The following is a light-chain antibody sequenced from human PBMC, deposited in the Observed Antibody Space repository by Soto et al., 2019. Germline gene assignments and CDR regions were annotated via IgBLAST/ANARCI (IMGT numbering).Light chain of an antibody. V-gene: IGKV1-9*01. CDR2: TAS. CDR3: QQRNSYPIT. J-gene: IGKJ5*01. CDR1: QGIMSY. Sequence: DSPLTHSPSFLSASVGDRVTITCRASQGIMSYLAWYQQKPGKAPNLLIPTASTLQSGVPSRFRGRGSGTEFTLTIISLQPEDFATYYCQQRNSYPITFGQGTRLEIK.